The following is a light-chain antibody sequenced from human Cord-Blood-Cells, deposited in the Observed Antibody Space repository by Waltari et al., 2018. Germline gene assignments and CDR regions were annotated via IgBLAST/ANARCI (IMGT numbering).Light chain of an antibody. Sequence: AIRMTQSPSSLSASTGDRVTITCRASQGISSYLAWYQQKPGKAPKLLIYAASTLQSGVPSRFSGSGSGTDFTLTISCLQSEDFATYYWQQYYSYPRTFGQGTKGEIK. CDR1: QGISSY. V-gene: IGKV1-8*01. J-gene: IGKJ1*01. CDR3: QQYYSYPRT. CDR2: AAS.